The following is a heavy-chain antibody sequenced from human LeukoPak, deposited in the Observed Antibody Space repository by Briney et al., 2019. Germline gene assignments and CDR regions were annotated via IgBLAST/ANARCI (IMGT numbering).Heavy chain of an antibody. J-gene: IGHJ5*02. D-gene: IGHD6-13*01. CDR1: GRSFSGYY. CDR2: INHSGIT. V-gene: IGHV4-34*01. Sequence: SETLSLTCAVYGRSFSGYYWTWIRQTPGKGLEWIGEINHSGITDYNPSLKSRVTISVDTSKNQFSLKLSSVTAADTAVYYCARAYSSSWYFNWFDPWGQGTLVTVSS. CDR3: ARAYSSSWYFNWFDP.